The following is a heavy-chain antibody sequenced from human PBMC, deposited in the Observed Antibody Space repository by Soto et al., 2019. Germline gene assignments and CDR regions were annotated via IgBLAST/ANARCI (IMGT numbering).Heavy chain of an antibody. Sequence: QVQLVQSGAEVKKPGSSVKVSCKAPGGTFSSYAISWVRQAPGQGLEWMGGIIPIFGTANYAQKFQGRVTITADKSTSTAYMELSSLRSEDTAVYYCARWGGYDFWSGYGMDVWGQGTTVTVSS. J-gene: IGHJ6*02. CDR2: IIPIFGTA. CDR3: ARWGGYDFWSGYGMDV. D-gene: IGHD3-3*01. CDR1: GGTFSSYA. V-gene: IGHV1-69*06.